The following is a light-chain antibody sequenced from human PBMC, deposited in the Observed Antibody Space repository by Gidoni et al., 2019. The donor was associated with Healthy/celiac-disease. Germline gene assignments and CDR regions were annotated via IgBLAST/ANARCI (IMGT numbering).Light chain of an antibody. Sequence: EILLTQPPGTLSLSPGERATLSCMASQSISSSYLAWYQQKPGQTPRLLIYGASSRATGIPDRVSGSGSETDFTLTISRLEPEDFAVYYCQQYGSSPFGQGTRLEIK. V-gene: IGKV3-20*01. CDR2: GAS. J-gene: IGKJ5*01. CDR3: QQYGSSP. CDR1: QSISSSY.